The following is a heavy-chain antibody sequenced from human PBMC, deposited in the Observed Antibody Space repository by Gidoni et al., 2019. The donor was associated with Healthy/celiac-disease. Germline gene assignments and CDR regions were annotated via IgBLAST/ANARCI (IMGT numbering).Heavy chain of an antibody. Sequence: QVQLVQSGAEVKKPGSSVEVSCKDSGGTFGSYAISWVRQAPGQGLEWMGRIIPILGIATYAQKFQGRVTITADKSTSTAYMELSSLRSEDTAVYYCARDLLDSSGYYNYFDYWGQGTLVTVSS. J-gene: IGHJ4*02. CDR2: IIPILGIA. V-gene: IGHV1-69*04. CDR1: GGTFGSYA. CDR3: ARDLLDSSGYYNYFDY. D-gene: IGHD3-22*01.